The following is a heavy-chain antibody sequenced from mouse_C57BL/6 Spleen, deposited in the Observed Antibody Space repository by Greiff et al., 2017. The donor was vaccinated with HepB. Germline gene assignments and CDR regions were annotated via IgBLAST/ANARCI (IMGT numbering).Heavy chain of an antibody. V-gene: IGHV1-18*01. D-gene: IGHD2-2*01. CDR3: ARGVYYGYDGYAMDY. Sequence: EVQLQQSGPELVKPGASVKIPCKASGYTFTDYNMDWVKQSHGKSLEWIGDINPNNGGTIYNQKFKGKATLTVDKSSSTAYMELRSLTSEDTAVYYCARGVYYGYDGYAMDYWGQGTSVTVSS. CDR1: GYTFTDYN. CDR2: INPNNGGT. J-gene: IGHJ4*01.